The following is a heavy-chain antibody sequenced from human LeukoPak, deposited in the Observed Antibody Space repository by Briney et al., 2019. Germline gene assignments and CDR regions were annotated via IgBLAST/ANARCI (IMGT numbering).Heavy chain of an antibody. CDR1: GFTFSSYS. D-gene: IGHD6-6*01. Sequence: PGGSLRLSCAASGFTFSSYSMNWVRQVPGKGLEWVSSISSGSTYMYYADSVKGRFTISRDNAQNSMYLQMNSLRAEDTAVYYCGRVGGRSKAAKGDAFDIWGQGTMVTVSS. CDR2: ISSGSTYM. CDR3: GRVGGRSKAAKGDAFDI. J-gene: IGHJ3*02. V-gene: IGHV3-21*01.